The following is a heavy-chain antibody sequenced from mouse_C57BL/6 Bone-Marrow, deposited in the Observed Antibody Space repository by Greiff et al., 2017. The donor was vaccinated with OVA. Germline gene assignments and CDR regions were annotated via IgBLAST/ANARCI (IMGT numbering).Heavy chain of an antibody. CDR2: ISYDGSN. Sequence: EVQLQQSGPGLVKPSQSLSLTCSVTGYSITSGYYWNWIRQFPGNKLEWMGYISYDGSNNYNPTLKNRIAITRDTSKNQFFLKLNSVTTEDTATDDCARSGPRAMDYWGQGTSVTVSS. J-gene: IGHJ4*01. CDR1: GYSITSGYY. CDR3: ARSGPRAMDY. D-gene: IGHD3-2*02. V-gene: IGHV3-6*01.